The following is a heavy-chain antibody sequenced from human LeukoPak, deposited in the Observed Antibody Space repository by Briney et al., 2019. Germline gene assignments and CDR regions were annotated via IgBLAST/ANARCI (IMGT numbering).Heavy chain of an antibody. CDR2: IIPIFGTA. CDR1: GGTFSSYA. Sequence: ASVKVSCKASGGTFSSYAISWVRQAPGQGLEWMGGIIPIFGTANHAQKFQGRVTITADESTSTAYMELSSLRSEDTAVYYCARGVPTVTTRSYYFDYWGQGTLVTVSS. CDR3: ARGVPTVTTRSYYFDY. V-gene: IGHV1-69*01. J-gene: IGHJ4*02. D-gene: IGHD4-17*01.